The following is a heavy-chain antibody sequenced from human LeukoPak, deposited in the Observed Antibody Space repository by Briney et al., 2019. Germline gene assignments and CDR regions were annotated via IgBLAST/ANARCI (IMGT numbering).Heavy chain of an antibody. Sequence: ASVKVSCKASGYTFTGYYIHWVRQAPGQGLEWMAWINPDSGDSYSAPKFQGRVTMTRDTSINTASVEVSWLTSDDTAVCYCATGVATAFTYWGQGTLVTVSS. V-gene: IGHV1-2*02. CDR3: ATGVATAFTY. J-gene: IGHJ4*02. D-gene: IGHD3-3*01. CDR2: INPDSGDS. CDR1: GYTFTGYY.